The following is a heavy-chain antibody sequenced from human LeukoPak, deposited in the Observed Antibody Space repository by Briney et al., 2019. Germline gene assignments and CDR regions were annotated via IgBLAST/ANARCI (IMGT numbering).Heavy chain of an antibody. D-gene: IGHD3-22*01. CDR3: AREVQYYYDSSGYYYYYYMDV. J-gene: IGHJ6*03. CDR2: ISAYNGNT. Sequence: ASVKVSCKASGYTFTSYGISWVRQAPGQGLEWMGWISAYNGNTNYAQKLQGRVTMTTDTSTSTAYMELRSLRSDDTAVYYCAREVQYYYDSSGYYYYYYMDVWGKGTTVTVSS. CDR1: GYTFTSYG. V-gene: IGHV1-18*01.